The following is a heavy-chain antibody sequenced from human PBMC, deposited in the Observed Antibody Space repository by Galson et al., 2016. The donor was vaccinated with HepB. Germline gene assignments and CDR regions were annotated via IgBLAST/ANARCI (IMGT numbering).Heavy chain of an antibody. CDR3: ARVTHPVGSGYFYYYGMDV. D-gene: IGHD3-3*01. J-gene: IGHJ6*02. CDR2: IIPMFNTT. Sequence: SVKVSCKASGGTFSSYAISWERQAPGQGLEWMGGIIPMFNTTNYAQKFQGRVTITADESTGTAYMELSSLRSEDTAVYYCARVTHPVGSGYFYYYGMDVWGQGTTVTVSS. CDR1: GGTFSSYA. V-gene: IGHV1-69*13.